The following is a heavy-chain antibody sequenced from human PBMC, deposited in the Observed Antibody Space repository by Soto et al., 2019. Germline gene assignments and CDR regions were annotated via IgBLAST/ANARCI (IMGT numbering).Heavy chain of an antibody. D-gene: IGHD2-15*01. CDR3: ARTGGLGPYCSGGSCPSAGWFDP. Sequence: PSQTLSLTCAISGASVSSNSAAWNWIRQSPSRGLEWLGRTYYRSKWYNDYAVSVKSRITINPDTSKNQFSLQLNSVTPEDTAVYFCARTGGLGPYCSGGSCPSAGWFDPWGQGTLVTVSS. CDR1: GASVSSNSAA. CDR2: TYYRSKWYN. J-gene: IGHJ5*02. V-gene: IGHV6-1*01.